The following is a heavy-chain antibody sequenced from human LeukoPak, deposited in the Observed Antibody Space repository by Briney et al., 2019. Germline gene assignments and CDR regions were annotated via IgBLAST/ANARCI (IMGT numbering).Heavy chain of an antibody. CDR1: GGTFSSYA. CDR3: ASMGIYDSSGYSDY. J-gene: IGHJ4*02. V-gene: IGHV1-69*05. D-gene: IGHD3-22*01. CDR2: IIPIFGTA. Sequence: ASVKVSCKASGGTFSSYAISWVRQAPGQGLEWMGGIIPIFGTANYAQKFQGRVTITTDESTSTAYMELSSLRSEDTAVYYCASMGIYDSSGYSDYWGQGTLSPSPQ.